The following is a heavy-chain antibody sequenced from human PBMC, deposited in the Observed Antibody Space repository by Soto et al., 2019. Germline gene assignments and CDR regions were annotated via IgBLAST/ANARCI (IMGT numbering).Heavy chain of an antibody. CDR2: IYSGGST. CDR3: ARGPGGFGEFSLDY. Sequence: QVQLQEWGPGLVKPSETLSLTCTVSGGSINTYYRRWIRQAAGKGLEWIGRIYSGGSTNYNPPLMSRVSVSVDMSKNQFSLKLSSVTAADTAVYYCARGPGGFGEFSLDYWGHGTLVTGSS. D-gene: IGHD3-10*01. V-gene: IGHV4-4*07. J-gene: IGHJ4*01. CDR1: GGSINTYY.